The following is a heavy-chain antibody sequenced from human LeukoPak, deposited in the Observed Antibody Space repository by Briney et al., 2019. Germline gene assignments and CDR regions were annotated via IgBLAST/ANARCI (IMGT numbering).Heavy chain of an antibody. D-gene: IGHD1-26*01. V-gene: IGHV4-39*07. CDR1: GGSISSSSYY. CDR3: ASPEKSGSYYGY. CDR2: IYYSGST. J-gene: IGHJ4*02. Sequence: PSETLSLTCTVSGGSISSSSYYWGWIRQPPGKGLEWIGSIYYSGSTYYNPSLKSRVTISVDTSKNQFSLKLSSVTAADTAVYYCASPEKSGSYYGYWGQGTLVTVSS.